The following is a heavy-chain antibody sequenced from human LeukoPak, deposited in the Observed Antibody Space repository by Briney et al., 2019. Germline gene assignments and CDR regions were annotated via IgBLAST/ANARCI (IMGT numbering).Heavy chain of an antibody. J-gene: IGHJ6*02. Sequence: GESLKISCKVFGYSFNSYWITWVRQMPGKGLEWMGRIDPSDSYTNYSPSFQGHVTISADKSISTAYLQWSSLKASDTAMYYCARRYSSGWYDHYYYGMDVWGQGTTVTVSS. D-gene: IGHD6-19*01. V-gene: IGHV5-10-1*01. CDR2: IDPSDSYT. CDR1: GYSFNSYW. CDR3: ARRYSSGWYDHYYYGMDV.